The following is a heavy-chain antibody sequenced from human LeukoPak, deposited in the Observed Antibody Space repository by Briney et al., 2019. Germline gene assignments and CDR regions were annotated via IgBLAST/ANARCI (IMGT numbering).Heavy chain of an antibody. CDR1: GYTFTGYY. J-gene: IGHJ3*02. V-gene: IGHV1-2*02. Sequence: GASVKVSCKASGYTFTGYYMHWVRQAPGQGLEWMGWINPNSGGTNYAQKFQGRVTVTRDTSISTAYMELSRLRSDDTAVYYCARVGQWELLGAFDIWGQGTMVTVSS. D-gene: IGHD1-26*01. CDR2: INPNSGGT. CDR3: ARVGQWELLGAFDI.